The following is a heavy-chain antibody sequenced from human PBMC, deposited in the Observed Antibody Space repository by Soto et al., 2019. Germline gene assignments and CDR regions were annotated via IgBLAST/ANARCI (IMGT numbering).Heavy chain of an antibody. V-gene: IGHV4-30-4*01. J-gene: IGHJ5*02. CDR3: VREGGDNCFDP. CDR2: IYYSGST. D-gene: IGHD3-16*01. CDR1: GGSIRSGDYY. Sequence: QVQLQESGPGLGKPSQTLSLTCTVSGGSIRSGDYYWSWIRQPPGKGLEWIGYIYYSGSTFYHPSLKKRVTISLDTSKIQFSLKLSSVTAADTAVYYCVREGGDNCFDPWGQGTLVSVSS.